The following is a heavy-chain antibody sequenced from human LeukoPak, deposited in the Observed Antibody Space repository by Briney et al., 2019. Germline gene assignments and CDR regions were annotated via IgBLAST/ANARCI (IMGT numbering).Heavy chain of an antibody. J-gene: IGHJ4*02. V-gene: IGHV3-21*01. CDR1: GFTFSSYS. CDR2: ISSSSSYI. D-gene: IGHD3-10*01. Sequence: GGSLRLSCAASGFTFSSYSMNWVRQAPGKGLEWVSSISSSSSYIYYADSVKGRFTISRDNAKNSLYLQMNSLRAEDTAVYYCARVRDYYGSGSYYWAFGYWGQGTLVTVSS. CDR3: ARVRDYYGSGSYYWAFGY.